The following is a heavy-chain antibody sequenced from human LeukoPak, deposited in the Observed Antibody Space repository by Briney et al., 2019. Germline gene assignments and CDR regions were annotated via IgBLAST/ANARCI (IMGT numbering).Heavy chain of an antibody. CDR2: ISYDGRIK. D-gene: IGHD3-10*01. J-gene: IGHJ4*02. CDR1: GFTFSSYA. CDR3: ARGRITMDL. Sequence: GGSLRLSCAASGFTFSSYAMHWVRQAPGKGLEWVTAISYDGRIKAFADSVKGRFTISRDNSKNMLYLQMNSLRAEDTGVYYCARGRITMDLWGQGTLVTVSS. V-gene: IGHV3-30*04.